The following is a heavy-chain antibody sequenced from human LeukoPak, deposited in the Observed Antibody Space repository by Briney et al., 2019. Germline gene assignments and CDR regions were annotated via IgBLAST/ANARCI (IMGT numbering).Heavy chain of an antibody. D-gene: IGHD1-1*01. V-gene: IGHV3-48*03. J-gene: IGHJ3*02. Sequence: GGSLRLSCAAPGFTFSSYEMNWVRQAPGKGLEWVSYISSSGSTIYYADSVKGRFTISRDNAKNSLYLQMNSLRAEDTAVYYCAGNGDAFDIWGQGTMVTVSS. CDR3: AGNGDAFDI. CDR1: GFTFSSYE. CDR2: ISSSGSTI.